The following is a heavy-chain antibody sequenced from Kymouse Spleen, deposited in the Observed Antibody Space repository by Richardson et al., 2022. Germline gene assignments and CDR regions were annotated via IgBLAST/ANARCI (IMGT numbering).Heavy chain of an antibody. CDR2: IKQDGSEK. D-gene: IGHD1-26*01. J-gene: IGHJ6*02. CDR3: ARDALYSGSFYYYYYYGMDV. V-gene: IGHV3-7*01. CDR1: GFTFSSYW. Sequence: EVQLVESGGGLVQPGGSLRLSCAASGFTFSSYWMSWVRQAPGKGLEWVANIKQDGSEKYYVDSVKGRFTISRDNAKNSLYLQMNSLRAEDTAVYYCARDALYSGSFYYYYYYGMDVWGQGTTVTVSS.